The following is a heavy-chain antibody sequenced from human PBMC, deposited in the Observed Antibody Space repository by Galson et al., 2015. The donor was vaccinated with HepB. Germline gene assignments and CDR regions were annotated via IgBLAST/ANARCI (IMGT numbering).Heavy chain of an antibody. CDR3: TRAGDTNGYSYFDF. V-gene: IGHV3-48*03. CDR1: GFIFEDFG. Sequence: SLRLSCAASGFIFEDFGMTWVRQVPGKGLEWVSYISGTGKTIYYTDSVRGRFTVSRDSAKNSIYLQMNSLRAEDTALYYCTRAGDTNGYSYFDFWGQGALVAVSS. D-gene: IGHD2-8*01. CDR2: ISGTGKTI. J-gene: IGHJ4*02.